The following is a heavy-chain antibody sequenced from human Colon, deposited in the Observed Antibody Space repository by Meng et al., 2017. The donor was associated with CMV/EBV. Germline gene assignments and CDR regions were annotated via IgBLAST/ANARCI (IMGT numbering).Heavy chain of an antibody. D-gene: IGHD2-2*01. Sequence: GESLNISCAASGFSFSIDSMNWVRQAPGQGLEWIATISSAGIYTYYEASVKGRFTISRDNAKSTVFLQMNSLRAEDTAGYYCSRGQDFVVVPTPKNFFDPWGQGTLVTVSS. CDR1: GFSFSIDS. J-gene: IGHJ5*02. CDR2: ISSAGIYT. V-gene: IGHV3-21*06. CDR3: SRGQDFVVVPTPKNFFDP.